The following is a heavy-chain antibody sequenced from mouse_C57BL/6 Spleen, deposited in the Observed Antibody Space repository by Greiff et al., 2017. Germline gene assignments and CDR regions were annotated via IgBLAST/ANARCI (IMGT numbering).Heavy chain of an antibody. V-gene: IGHV5-9*01. CDR2: ISGGGGNT. J-gene: IGHJ4*01. CDR3: ASPSITTVVAKGSLYAMDY. Sequence: DVKLVESGGGLVKPGGSLKLSCAASGFTFSSYTMSWVRQTPEKRLEWVATISGGGGNTYYPDSVKGRFTISRDNAKNTLYLQMSSLRSEDTALYYCASPSITTVVAKGSLYAMDYWGQGTSVTVSS. D-gene: IGHD1-1*01. CDR1: GFTFSSYT.